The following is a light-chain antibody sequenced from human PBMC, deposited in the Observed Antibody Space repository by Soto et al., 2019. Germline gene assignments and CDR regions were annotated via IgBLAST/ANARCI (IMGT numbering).Light chain of an antibody. CDR1: SSNIGNNY. J-gene: IGLJ2*01. V-gene: IGLV1-51*02. CDR3: GTWDSSLSAWV. CDR2: ENN. Sequence: QSVLTQPPSVSAAPGQKVTISCSGTSSNIGNNYVSWYQQLPGTAPKLLIYENNKRPSGIPDRFSGSKSGTSATLVITGLQTGDEADYYCGTWDSSLSAWVFGGGTKVTVL.